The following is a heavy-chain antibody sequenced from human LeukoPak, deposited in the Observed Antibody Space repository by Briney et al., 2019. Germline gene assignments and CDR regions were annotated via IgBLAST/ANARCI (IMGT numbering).Heavy chain of an antibody. V-gene: IGHV3-74*01. J-gene: IGHJ4*02. CDR1: AFTFSTFW. CDR3: ARSEYSFDY. Sequence: PGGSLRLSCSASAFTFSTFWMHWVRQAPGKGLVWVSRINTDGSSTSYADSVKGRFTMSRDNAKNTLYLQMNSLRAEDSAVYYCARSEYSFDYWGQGTLVTVSS. CDR2: INTDGSST.